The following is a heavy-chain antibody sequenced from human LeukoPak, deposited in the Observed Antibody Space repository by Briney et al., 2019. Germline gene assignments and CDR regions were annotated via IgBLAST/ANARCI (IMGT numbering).Heavy chain of an antibody. CDR3: ARITIFGGNDAFDI. J-gene: IGHJ3*02. Sequence: SETLSLTCAVYGGSFSGYYWSWIRQPPGKGLEWIGEINHSGSTNYNPSLKSRVTISVGTSKNQFSLELSSVTAADTAVYYCARITIFGGNDAFDIWGQGTMVTVSS. CDR1: GGSFSGYY. D-gene: IGHD3-3*01. V-gene: IGHV4-34*01. CDR2: INHSGST.